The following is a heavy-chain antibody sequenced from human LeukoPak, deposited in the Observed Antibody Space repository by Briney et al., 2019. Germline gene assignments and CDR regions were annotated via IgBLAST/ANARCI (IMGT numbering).Heavy chain of an antibody. V-gene: IGHV3-33*08. Sequence: PGGSLRLSCAASGFTFSSYGMHWVRQAPGKGLEWVAVIWYDGSNKYYADSVKGRFTISRDNSKNTLYLQMNSLRAEDTAVYYCARDLSDYGDYVYFQHWGQGTLVTVSS. CDR1: GFTFSSYG. CDR2: IWYDGSNK. D-gene: IGHD4-17*01. CDR3: ARDLSDYGDYVYFQH. J-gene: IGHJ1*01.